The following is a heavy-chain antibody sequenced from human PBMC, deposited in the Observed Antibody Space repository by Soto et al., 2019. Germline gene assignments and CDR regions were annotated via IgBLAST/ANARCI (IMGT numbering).Heavy chain of an antibody. D-gene: IGHD3-22*01. J-gene: IGHJ4*02. CDR3: ARGYYDSSGYCSDY. CDR2: INHSGSS. Sequence: SETLSLTCAVYGGSFSGYDWTWIRQPPGTGLEWIGEINHSGSSNYNPSLKSRVTISVDTSKNQFSLKLTSVTAADTAVYYCARGYYDSSGYCSDYWGQGTLVTVS. CDR1: GGSFSGYD. V-gene: IGHV4-34*01.